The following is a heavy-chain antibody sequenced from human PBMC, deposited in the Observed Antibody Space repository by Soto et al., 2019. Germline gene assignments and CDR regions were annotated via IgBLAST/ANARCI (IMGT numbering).Heavy chain of an antibody. J-gene: IGHJ5*02. Sequence: PSETLSLTCAVSGGSVSSNNWWTWVRQPPGKELEWIGEIFHSGSTNYNPSLQSRVTISVDKSKNQLSLKLTSVTAADTAVYFCARTGISAPTSWFDPWGQGTLVTVSS. D-gene: IGHD1-7*01. CDR3: ARTGISAPTSWFDP. CDR1: GGSVSSNNW. CDR2: IFHSGST. V-gene: IGHV4-4*02.